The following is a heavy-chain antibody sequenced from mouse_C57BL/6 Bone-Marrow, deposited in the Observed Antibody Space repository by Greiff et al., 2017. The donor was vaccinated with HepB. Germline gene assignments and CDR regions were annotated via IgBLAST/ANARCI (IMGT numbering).Heavy chain of an antibody. CDR3: ARPYYYGSSSYYFDY. D-gene: IGHD1-1*01. J-gene: IGHJ2*01. Sequence: EVQRVESGGGLVKPGGSLKLSCAASGFTFSSYAMSWVRQTPEKRLEWVATISDGGSYTYYPDNVKGRFTISRDNAKNNLYLQMSHLKSEDTAMYYCARPYYYGSSSYYFDYWGQGTTLTVSS. CDR2: ISDGGSYT. CDR1: GFTFSSYA. V-gene: IGHV5-4*01.